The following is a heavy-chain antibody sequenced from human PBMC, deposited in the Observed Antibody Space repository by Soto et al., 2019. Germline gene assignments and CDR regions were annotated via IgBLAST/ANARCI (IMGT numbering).Heavy chain of an antibody. CDR1: GGSFSSSSNYY. J-gene: IGHJ3*02. V-gene: IGHV4-34*01. D-gene: IGHD1-1*01. Sequence: QVQLQQWGAGLLKPSETLSLTCAVYGGSFSSSSNYYWSWIRQPPGTGLEWIGEMSHSGGTHFNPSLKSRVTISVDTSKNQFSLKMSSVTAADTALYYCARVERGTATTVVDAFDIWGPGTMVTVSS. CDR2: MSHSGGT. CDR3: ARVERGTATTVVDAFDI.